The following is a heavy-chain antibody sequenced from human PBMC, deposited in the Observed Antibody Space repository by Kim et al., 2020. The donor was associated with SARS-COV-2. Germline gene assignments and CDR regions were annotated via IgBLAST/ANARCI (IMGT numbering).Heavy chain of an antibody. CDR2: ISWNSGNI. Sequence: GGSLRLSCAASGFTFDDYAMHWVRQAPGKGLEWVSGISWNSGNIGYADSVKGRFTISRDNAKNSLYLQMNSLRAEDTALYYCAKDMDTFDLWGRGTLVTVSS. V-gene: IGHV3-9*01. D-gene: IGHD5-18*01. CDR1: GFTFDDYA. CDR3: AKDMDTFDL. J-gene: IGHJ2*01.